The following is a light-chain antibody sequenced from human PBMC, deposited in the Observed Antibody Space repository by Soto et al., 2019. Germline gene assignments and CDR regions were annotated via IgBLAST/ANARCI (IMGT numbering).Light chain of an antibody. J-gene: IGLJ2*01. V-gene: IGLV3-1*01. CDR3: QAWDSSTLV. CDR2: QDS. CDR1: KLGDKY. Sequence: SYELTQPPSVSVSPGQTASITCSGDKLGDKYACWYQQKPGQSPVLGIYQDSKRPSGIPERFSGSNSGNTATLTISGTQAMDEADYYCQAWDSSTLVFGGGTKLTVL.